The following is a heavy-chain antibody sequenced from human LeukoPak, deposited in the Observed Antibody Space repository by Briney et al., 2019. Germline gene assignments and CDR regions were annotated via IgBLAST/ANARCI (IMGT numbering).Heavy chain of an antibody. CDR1: GGSISSSSYY. D-gene: IGHD4-23*01. Sequence: PSETLSLTCTVSGGSISSSSYYWGWIRQPPGKGLEWIGSIYYSGSTYYNPSLKSRVTISVDTSKNQFSLKLSSVTAADTAVYYYARLHGGFDYWGQGTLVTVSS. V-gene: IGHV4-39*07. J-gene: IGHJ4*02. CDR2: IYYSGST. CDR3: ARLHGGFDY.